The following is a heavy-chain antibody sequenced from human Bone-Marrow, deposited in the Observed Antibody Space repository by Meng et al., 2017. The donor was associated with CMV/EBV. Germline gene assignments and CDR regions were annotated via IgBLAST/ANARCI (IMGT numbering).Heavy chain of an antibody. J-gene: IGHJ5*02. CDR1: EFTFSSYA. CDR3: AKDRSGYYLDWFDP. Sequence: ETLSLTCAASEFTFSSYAMSWVRQAPGKGLEWVSAISGSGGSISYADSVKGRFTISRDNSKNTLYLQMNSLRAEDTAVYYCAKDRSGYYLDWFDPWGQGTLVTVSS. D-gene: IGHD3-3*01. CDR2: ISGSGGSI. V-gene: IGHV3-23*01.